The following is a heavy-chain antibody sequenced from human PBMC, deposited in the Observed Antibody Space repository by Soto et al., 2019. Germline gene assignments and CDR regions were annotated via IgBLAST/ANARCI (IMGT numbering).Heavy chain of an antibody. Sequence: GGSLRLSCAASGFTFSSYAMSWVRQAPGKGLEWVSAISGSGGSTYYADSVKGRFTISRDNSKNTLYLQMNSLRAEDTAVYYCAKDLSITIFGVVYYFDYWGQGTLVTVSS. CDR1: GFTFSSYA. D-gene: IGHD3-3*01. J-gene: IGHJ4*02. V-gene: IGHV3-23*01. CDR3: AKDLSITIFGVVYYFDY. CDR2: ISGSGGST.